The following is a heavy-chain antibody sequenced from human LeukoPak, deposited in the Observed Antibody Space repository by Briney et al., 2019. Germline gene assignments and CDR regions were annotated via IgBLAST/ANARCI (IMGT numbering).Heavy chain of an antibody. Sequence: GGSLRLSWAASGFTFSSYSMNWVRQAPGKGLEWVSYISSSSSTIYYADSVKGRFTISRDNAKNSLYLQMNSLRAEDTAVYYCARDEYCSSTSCYDNYYYYGMDVWGQGTTVTVSS. CDR3: ARDEYCSSTSCYDNYYYYGMDV. V-gene: IGHV3-48*01. D-gene: IGHD2-2*01. CDR2: ISSSSSTI. CDR1: GFTFSSYS. J-gene: IGHJ6*02.